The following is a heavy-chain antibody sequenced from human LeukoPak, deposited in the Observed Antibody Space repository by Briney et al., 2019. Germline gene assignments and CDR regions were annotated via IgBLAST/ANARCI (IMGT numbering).Heavy chain of an antibody. CDR3: AKDISREYYYDSSGYYQG. J-gene: IGHJ4*02. CDR2: ISWNSGSI. CDR1: GFTFDDYA. Sequence: PGRSLRLSCAASGFTFDDYAMHWVRQAPGKGLEWVSGISWNSGSIGYADSVKGRFTISRGNAKNSLYLQMNSLRAEDTALYYCAKDISREYYYDSSGYYQGWGQGTLVTVSS. V-gene: IGHV3-9*01. D-gene: IGHD3-22*01.